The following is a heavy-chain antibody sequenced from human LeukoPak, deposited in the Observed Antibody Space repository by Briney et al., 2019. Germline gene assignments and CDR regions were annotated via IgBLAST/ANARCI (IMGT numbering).Heavy chain of an antibody. D-gene: IGHD6-13*01. CDR2: ISVSSRYK. CDR3: ARENDSSSWYRSAFDI. Sequence: PGGSLRLSCAASGFTFSSYSMNWVRQAPGKGLEWVSGISVSSRYKNYADSMKGRLTISRGNAKNSLYLQMNSLRAEDTAVYYCARENDSSSWYRSAFDIWGQGTMVTVSS. J-gene: IGHJ3*02. CDR1: GFTFSSYS. V-gene: IGHV3-21*01.